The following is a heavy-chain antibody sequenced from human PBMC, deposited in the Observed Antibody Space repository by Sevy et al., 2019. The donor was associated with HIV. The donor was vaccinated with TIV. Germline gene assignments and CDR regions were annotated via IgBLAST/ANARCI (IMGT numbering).Heavy chain of an antibody. CDR3: ARLNGFEPYSYYALDV. D-gene: IGHD5-12*01. V-gene: IGHV5-51*01. J-gene: IGHJ6*02. CDR1: GYSFTHYW. CDR2: IYPGDPAP. Sequence: GESLKISCEGSGYSFTHYWIAWVRQIPGKDLEWMGIIYPGDPAPTYSPSFQGRVTISADKSINIAYLQWSRLRASDTAIYYCARLNGFEPYSYYALDVWGQGTTVTVSS.